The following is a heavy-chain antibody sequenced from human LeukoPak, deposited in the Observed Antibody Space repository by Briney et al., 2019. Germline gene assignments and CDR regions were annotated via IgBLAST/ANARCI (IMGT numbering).Heavy chain of an antibody. CDR3: ARTSVDYGGNALYFDY. J-gene: IGHJ4*02. Sequence: GESLKISCKGFGYSFDTHWIGWVRQMPGKGLEWMTFMYPANSDTRYSPSFQGQVTMSADKSITTAYLHWSDLKASDTAMYYCARTSVDYGGNALYFDYWGPGTPVTVSS. CDR2: MYPANSDT. CDR1: GYSFDTHW. V-gene: IGHV5-51*01. D-gene: IGHD4-23*01.